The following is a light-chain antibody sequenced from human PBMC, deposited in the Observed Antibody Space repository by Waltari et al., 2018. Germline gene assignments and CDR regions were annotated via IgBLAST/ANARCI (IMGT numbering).Light chain of an antibody. Sequence: QSVLTQPPSASGTPGQRVTIPCSGSSSNIGRDTVNWYQQVPGTAPKLLIYHTKQRPAGVPARFSGSKSGTSASLAISGLQSEDEAHYYCAAWDDSLNGLYIFGPGTKLTV. CDR2: HTK. CDR3: AAWDDSLNGLYI. CDR1: SSNIGRDT. V-gene: IGLV1-44*01. J-gene: IGLJ1*01.